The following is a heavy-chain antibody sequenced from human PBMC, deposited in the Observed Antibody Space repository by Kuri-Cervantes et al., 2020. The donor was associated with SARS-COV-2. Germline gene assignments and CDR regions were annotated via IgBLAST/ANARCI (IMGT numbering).Heavy chain of an antibody. D-gene: IGHD3-22*01. V-gene: IGHV1-69*06. Sequence: SVKVSCKASGGTFSSYAISWVRQAPGQGLEWMGGIIPIFGTANYAQKFQGRVTITADKSTSTAYMELSSLRSKDTAVYYCARVYPLYYYDSSWFYGWFDPWRQGTLVTVSS. J-gene: IGHJ5*02. CDR3: ARVYPLYYYDSSWFYGWFDP. CDR2: IIPIFGTA. CDR1: GGTFSSYA.